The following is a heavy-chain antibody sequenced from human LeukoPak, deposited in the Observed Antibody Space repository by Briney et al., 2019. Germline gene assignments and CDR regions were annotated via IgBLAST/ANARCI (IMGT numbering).Heavy chain of an antibody. Sequence: PSETLSLTCTVSGGSISSGDYYWSWIRQPPGKGLEWIGYIYYSGSTYYNPSLKSRVTISVDTSKNQFSLKLSSVTAADTAVYYCARVRLWFGTDWFDPWGQGTLVTVSS. CDR2: IYYSGST. CDR1: GGSISSGDYY. V-gene: IGHV4-30-4*01. D-gene: IGHD3-10*01. J-gene: IGHJ5*02. CDR3: ARVRLWFGTDWFDP.